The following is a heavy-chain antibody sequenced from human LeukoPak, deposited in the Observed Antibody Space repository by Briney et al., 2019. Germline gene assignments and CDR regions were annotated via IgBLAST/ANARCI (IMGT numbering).Heavy chain of an antibody. V-gene: IGHV3-33*06. CDR1: GFTFSSYG. CDR2: IWYDGSNK. D-gene: IGHD5-12*01. J-gene: IGHJ4*02. Sequence: TGGSLRLSCAASGFTFSSYGMHWVRQAPGKGLEWVAVIWYDGSNKYYADSVKGRFTISRDNSKNTLYLQMNSLRAEDTAVYYCAKDLGDIVATLDYWGQGTLVTVSS. CDR3: AKDLGDIVATLDY.